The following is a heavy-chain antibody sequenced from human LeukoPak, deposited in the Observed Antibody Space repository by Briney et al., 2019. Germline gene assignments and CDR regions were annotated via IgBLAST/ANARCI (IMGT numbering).Heavy chain of an antibody. CDR2: ISYDGSNK. Sequence: PGRSLRLSCAASGFTFSSYAMHWVRQAPGKGLEGVAVISYDGSNKYYADSVKGRFTISRDNSKNTLYLQMNSLRAEDTAVYYCARDLIAAAGAGLDYWGQETLVTVSS. V-gene: IGHV3-30*04. CDR1: GFTFSSYA. CDR3: ARDLIAAAGAGLDY. D-gene: IGHD6-13*01. J-gene: IGHJ4*02.